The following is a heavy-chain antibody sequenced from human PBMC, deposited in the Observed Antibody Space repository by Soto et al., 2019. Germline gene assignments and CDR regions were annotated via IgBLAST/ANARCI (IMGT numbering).Heavy chain of an antibody. CDR3: AKVLWFGELLSGALDP. CDR1: GFTFSSYG. V-gene: IGHV3-30*18. J-gene: IGHJ5*02. D-gene: IGHD3-10*01. Sequence: GGSLRLSCAASGFTFSSYGMHWVRQAPGKGLEWVAVISYDGSNKYYADSVKGRFTISRDNSKNTLYLQMNSLRAEDTAVYYCAKVLWFGELLSGALDPWGREPWSPSPQ. CDR2: ISYDGSNK.